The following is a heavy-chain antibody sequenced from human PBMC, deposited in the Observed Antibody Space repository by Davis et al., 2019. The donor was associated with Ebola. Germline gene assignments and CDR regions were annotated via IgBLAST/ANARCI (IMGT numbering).Heavy chain of an antibody. V-gene: IGHV3-23*01. Sequence: GGSLRLSCAASGFTFSSYSMNWVRQPPGKGLEWVSAISGSGANTKYADSVRGRFTISRDNSKNTLYLQMTSLRAEDTAVYYCVNNQNHYDSSGYLQLDYYGMDVWGQGTTVTVSS. J-gene: IGHJ6*02. CDR2: ISGSGANT. D-gene: IGHD3-22*01. CDR1: GFTFSSYS. CDR3: VNNQNHYDSSGYLQLDYYGMDV.